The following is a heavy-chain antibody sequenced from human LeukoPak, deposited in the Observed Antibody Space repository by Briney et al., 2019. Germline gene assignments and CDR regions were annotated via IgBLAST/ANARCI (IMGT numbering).Heavy chain of an antibody. V-gene: IGHV1-2*02. J-gene: IGHJ4*02. Sequence: ASVKVSCKSSGYTFTGYYMHWVRQAPAQGREWMGWINPNSGDTRYAQKFQGSVTMTSDTFISAAYMELSRVTCDDTAVFYCAFCSGDNCYRFDYWGQGTLVTVSS. CDR1: GYTFTGYY. CDR2: INPNSGDT. CDR3: AFCSGDNCYRFDY. D-gene: IGHD2-15*01.